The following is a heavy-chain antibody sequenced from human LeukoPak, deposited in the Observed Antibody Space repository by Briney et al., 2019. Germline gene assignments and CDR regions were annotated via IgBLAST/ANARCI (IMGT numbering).Heavy chain of an antibody. Sequence: SETLSLTCTVSGGSISTYYWTWIRQPAGKGLEWIGRIYTSGSTNHNPSLKSRVTMSVDTSKNQFSLKLSSVTAADTAVYYCARGASGWYGYYFDYWGQGTLVTVSS. CDR2: IYTSGST. CDR1: GGSISTYY. CDR3: ARGASGWYGYYFDY. V-gene: IGHV4-4*07. J-gene: IGHJ4*02. D-gene: IGHD6-19*01.